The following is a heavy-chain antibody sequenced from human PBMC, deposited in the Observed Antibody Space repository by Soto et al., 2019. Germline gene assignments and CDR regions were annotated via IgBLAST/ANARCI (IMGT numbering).Heavy chain of an antibody. V-gene: IGHV4-30-4*01. Sequence: SETLSLTCTVSGGSISSGNYYWSWIRQPPGKGLEWIGFISYSGSTYYSTSLKSRVTISVDTSKSQFSLNLSLVTAADTAVYYCATMGTPATGLYFFDYWGQGSLVTVPQ. CDR2: ISYSGST. D-gene: IGHD2-15*01. J-gene: IGHJ4*02. CDR3: ATMGTPATGLYFFDY. CDR1: GGSISSGNYY.